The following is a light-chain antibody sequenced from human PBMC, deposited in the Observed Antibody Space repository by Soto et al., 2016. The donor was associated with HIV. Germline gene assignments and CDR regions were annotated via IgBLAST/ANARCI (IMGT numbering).Light chain of an antibody. CDR3: QVWDSSSDHVI. Sequence: SYELTQPPSVSVAPGKTARITCEGNNFGGESVHWFQQKAGQVPVVVVYDDTDRPSGIPERFSGSNFGNTATLTIGRVEAGDEADYYCQVWDSSSDHVIFGGGTKLTVL. V-gene: IGLV3-21*03. J-gene: IGLJ2*01. CDR2: DDT. CDR1: NFGGES.